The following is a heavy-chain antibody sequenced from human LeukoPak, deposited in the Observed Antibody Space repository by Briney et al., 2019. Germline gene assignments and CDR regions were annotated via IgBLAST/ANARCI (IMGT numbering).Heavy chain of an antibody. Sequence: GRSLRLSCAASGFTFSSYGMHWVRQAPGKGLEWVAVIWYDGSNKYYADSVKGRFTMSRDNDKNSMYLQMNSLRAEDTAVYYCARDCSGRNWARDFDYWGQGTLVTVSS. CDR1: GFTFSSYG. V-gene: IGHV3-33*01. D-gene: IGHD2-15*01. J-gene: IGHJ4*02. CDR2: IWYDGSNK. CDR3: ARDCSGRNWARDFDY.